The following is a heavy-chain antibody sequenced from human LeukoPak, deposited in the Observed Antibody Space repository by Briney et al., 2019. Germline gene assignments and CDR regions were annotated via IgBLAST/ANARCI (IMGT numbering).Heavy chain of an antibody. CDR1: GGSFSGYY. J-gene: IGHJ5*02. Sequence: SETLSLTCAVYGGSFSGYYWSWIRQPAGKGLEWIGRIYTSGSTNYNPSLKSRVTISVDTSKNQFSLKLSSVTAADTAVYYCARTDLWFGELSLFDPWGQGTLVTVSS. CDR2: IYTSGST. D-gene: IGHD3-10*01. CDR3: ARTDLWFGELSLFDP. V-gene: IGHV4-59*10.